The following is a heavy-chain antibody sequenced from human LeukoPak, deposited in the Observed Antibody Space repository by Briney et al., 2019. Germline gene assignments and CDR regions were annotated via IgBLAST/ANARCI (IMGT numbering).Heavy chain of an antibody. CDR1: GFTFSNKV. V-gene: IGHV3-23*01. D-gene: IGHD1-26*01. CDR3: AKPPGLVEVGYH. Sequence: PGGSLRLSCEASGFTFSNKVMTWVRQAPGQGLEWVSYISASGDVTYYADSVKGRFTISRDNSNNTLYLQMNSLRAEDAAVYCCAKPPGLVEVGYHWGQGTLVTVSS. CDR2: ISASGDVT. J-gene: IGHJ5*02.